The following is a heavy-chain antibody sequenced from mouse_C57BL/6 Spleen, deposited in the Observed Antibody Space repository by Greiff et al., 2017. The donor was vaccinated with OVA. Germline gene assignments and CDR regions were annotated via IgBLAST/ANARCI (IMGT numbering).Heavy chain of an antibody. Sequence: EVKVVESGEGLVKPGGSLKLSCAASGFTFSSYAMSWVRQTPEKRLEWVAYISSGGDYIYYADTVKGRFTISRDNARNTLYLQMSSLKSEDTAMYYCTRDSSGIYYAMDYWGQGTSVTVSS. CDR2: ISSGGDYI. CDR3: TRDSSGIYYAMDY. J-gene: IGHJ4*01. CDR1: GFTFSSYA. D-gene: IGHD3-2*02. V-gene: IGHV5-9-1*02.